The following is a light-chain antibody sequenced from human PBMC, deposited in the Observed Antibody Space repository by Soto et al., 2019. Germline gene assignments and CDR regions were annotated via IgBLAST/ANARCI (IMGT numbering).Light chain of an antibody. Sequence: QSALTQPPSASGSPGQSVTISCTGTSSDVGGYNYVSWYQQHPGKAPKLMIYDVDKRPSGVPDRFSDSESGNTASLTVSGLQAEDEADYYCGSYAGGNNWVFGGGTKLTVL. CDR1: SSDVGGYNY. V-gene: IGLV2-8*01. CDR2: DVD. CDR3: GSYAGGNNWV. J-gene: IGLJ3*02.